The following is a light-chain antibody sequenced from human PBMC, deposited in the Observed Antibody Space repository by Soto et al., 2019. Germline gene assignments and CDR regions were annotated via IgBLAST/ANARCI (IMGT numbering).Light chain of an antibody. J-gene: IGKJ1*01. Sequence: EIVLTQSPAILSMSPGERATLSCRASQSVSSYFAWYQQKPGQAPRLLIYDASNRATGVPARFSGSGSGTDCTPTISSLEPEDFAVYYCQQRRYWPVTFGQGTKVEIK. CDR2: DAS. V-gene: IGKV3-11*01. CDR3: QQRRYWPVT. CDR1: QSVSSY.